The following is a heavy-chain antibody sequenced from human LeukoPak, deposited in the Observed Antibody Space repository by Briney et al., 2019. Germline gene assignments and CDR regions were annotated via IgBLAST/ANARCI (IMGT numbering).Heavy chain of an antibody. Sequence: SQTLSLTCTVSGGSISSSSYYWGWIRQPPGKGLEWIGSIYYSGSTYYNPSLKSRVTISVDTSKNQFSLKLSSVTAADTAVYYCARHLLFGVDNWFDPWGQGTLVTVSS. CDR3: ARHLLFGVDNWFDP. J-gene: IGHJ5*02. CDR2: IYYSGST. V-gene: IGHV4-39*01. D-gene: IGHD3-3*01. CDR1: GGSISSSSYY.